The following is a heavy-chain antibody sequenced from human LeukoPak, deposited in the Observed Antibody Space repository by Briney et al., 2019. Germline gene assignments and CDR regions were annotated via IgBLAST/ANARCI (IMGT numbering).Heavy chain of an antibody. J-gene: IGHJ4*02. D-gene: IGHD5-12*01. Sequence: GGSLRLSCAASVFTVSSNYMNWVRQAPGKGLKGGSVIYSGGNTYYADSVKDRFTISRDNSKNTLYLQMNSLRVEDTAVYYCARDYSGYEGYFDYWGQGTLVTVSS. CDR2: IYSGGNT. V-gene: IGHV3-66*01. CDR3: ARDYSGYEGYFDY. CDR1: VFTVSSNY.